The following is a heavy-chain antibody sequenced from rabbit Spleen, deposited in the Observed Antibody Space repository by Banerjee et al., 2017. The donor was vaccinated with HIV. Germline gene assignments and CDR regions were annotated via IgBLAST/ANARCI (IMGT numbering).Heavy chain of an antibody. D-gene: IGHD2-1*01. J-gene: IGHJ4*01. V-gene: IGHV1S47*01. CDR3: VRDQAGDADYGPYYLNL. CDR2: IEPIFGNT. Sequence: QEQLVESGGGLVQPGGSLKLSCKASGFDVSNYGMSWVRQAPGKGLEWIGYIEPIFGNTYYANWVNGRFTISSHNAQNTLYLQLSSLTAADTATYFCVRDQAGDADYGPYYLNLRGQGTLVTVS. CDR1: GFDVSNYG.